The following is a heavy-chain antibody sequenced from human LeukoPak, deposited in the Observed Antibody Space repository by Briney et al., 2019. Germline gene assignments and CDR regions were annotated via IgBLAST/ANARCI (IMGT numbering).Heavy chain of an antibody. Sequence: GGSLRLSCAASGFTFSSPAMSWVRQTPGKGLEWVSSITPSGDGTYYAASVKGRFTISRDNSKNTLYLQMNSLRAEDTAVYFCAKTMGLIDHDYWGQGTLVTVSS. V-gene: IGHV3-23*01. CDR2: ITPSGDGT. CDR1: GFTFSSPA. D-gene: IGHD3-16*01. CDR3: AKTMGLIDHDY. J-gene: IGHJ4*02.